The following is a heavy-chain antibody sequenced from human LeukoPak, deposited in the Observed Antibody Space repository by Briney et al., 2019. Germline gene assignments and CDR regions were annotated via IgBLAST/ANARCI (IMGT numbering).Heavy chain of an antibody. CDR3: ARRGVWGGYSPDY. CDR1: GLTFSSYG. J-gene: IGHJ4*02. CDR2: INHSGST. V-gene: IGHV4-34*01. Sequence: PGGSLRLSCAASGLTFSSYGMSWVRQPPGKGLEWIGEINHSGSTNYNPSLKSRVTISVDTSKNQFSLKLSSVTAADTAVYYCARRGVWGGYSPDYWGQGTLVTVSS. D-gene: IGHD2-15*01.